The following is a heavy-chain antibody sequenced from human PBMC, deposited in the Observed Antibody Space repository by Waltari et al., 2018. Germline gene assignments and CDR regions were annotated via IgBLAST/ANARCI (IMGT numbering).Heavy chain of an antibody. CDR3: ARARAWGPKAFDV. D-gene: IGHD7-27*01. Sequence: QVQLVQSEAEVRKPGASVKVSCQASGYNFIDYYVHWVRQAPGQGLEWMVWVNPNSGGTMYLRKFEGWVTFSTDTSVNTAYMEVTRLKSDDTATYFCARARAWGPKAFDVWGQGTRLTVSS. CDR2: VNPNSGGT. V-gene: IGHV1-2*04. J-gene: IGHJ3*01. CDR1: GYNFIDYY.